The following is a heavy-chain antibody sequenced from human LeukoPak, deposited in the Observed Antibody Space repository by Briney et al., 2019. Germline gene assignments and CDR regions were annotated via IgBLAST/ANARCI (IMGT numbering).Heavy chain of an antibody. D-gene: IGHD2-2*01. J-gene: IGHJ3*02. Sequence: QPGGSLGLSCAASGFTFSSHEMNWVRQAPGKGLEWVSYISSSTSGSTIYYADSVKGRFTISRDNAKNSLYLQLNSLRAEDTAVYYCARGGYCSSTICYVFNAFDIWGQGTMVTVSS. CDR1: GFTFSSHE. V-gene: IGHV3-48*03. CDR3: ARGGYCSSTICYVFNAFDI. CDR2: ISSSTSGSTI.